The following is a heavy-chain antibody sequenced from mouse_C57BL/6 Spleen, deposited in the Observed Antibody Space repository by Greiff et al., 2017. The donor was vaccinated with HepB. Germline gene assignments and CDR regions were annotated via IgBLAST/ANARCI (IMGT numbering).Heavy chain of an antibody. J-gene: IGHJ2*01. V-gene: IGHV5-4*01. CDR3: ARGDYDLYYFDY. CDR1: GFTFSSYA. D-gene: IGHD2-4*01. CDR2: ISDGGSYT. Sequence: EVQVVESGGGLVKPGGSLKLSCAASGFTFSSYAMSWVRQTPEKRLEWVATISDGGSYTYYPDNVKGRFTISRDNAKNNLYLQMSHLKSEDTAMYYCARGDYDLYYFDYWGKGTTLTVSS.